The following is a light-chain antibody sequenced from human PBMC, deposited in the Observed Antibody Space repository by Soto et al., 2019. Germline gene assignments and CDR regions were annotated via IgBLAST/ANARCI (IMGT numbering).Light chain of an antibody. J-gene: IGKJ4*01. CDR1: QDINKY. V-gene: IGKV1-12*01. Sequence: DIQMTQSPSSLSASEGDRVTITCRASQDINKYLAWYQQIPGKAPKLLIFAASTLQSGVPSRFSASGPGTDITLTVDGLQPEDAATYYCQQTKGFPLTFGGGTKVEIK. CDR2: AAS. CDR3: QQTKGFPLT.